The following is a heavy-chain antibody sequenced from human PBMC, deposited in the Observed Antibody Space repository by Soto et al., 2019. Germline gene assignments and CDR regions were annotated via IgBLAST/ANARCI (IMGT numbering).Heavy chain of an antibody. J-gene: IGHJ4*02. D-gene: IGHD2-15*01. CDR1: GGTFSSYT. CDR3: ASPRGYCSGGSCYESDFDY. CDR2: IIPILGIA. Sequence: QVQLVQSGAEVKKPGSSVKVSCKASGGTFSSYTISWVRQAPGQGLEWMGRIIPILGIANYAQKFQGRVTITADKSTSTAYMELSSLRSEDTAVYYCASPRGYCSGGSCYESDFDYCGQGTLVTVSS. V-gene: IGHV1-69*02.